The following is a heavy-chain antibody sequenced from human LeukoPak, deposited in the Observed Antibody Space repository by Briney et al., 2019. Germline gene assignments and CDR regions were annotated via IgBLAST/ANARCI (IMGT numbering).Heavy chain of an antibody. CDR3: TTIREF. D-gene: IGHD2/OR15-2a*01. CDR1: GFSFPNAW. Sequence: GGSLRLSCTASGFSFPNAWMIWVRKPPGKGLEWVGRIKDKSDGGTIDYAAPVKGRFSISRDDSTNTLYLQMNSLKTEDTAVYFCTTIREFWGQGTLVTVSS. V-gene: IGHV3-15*01. CDR2: IKDKSDGGTI. J-gene: IGHJ4*02.